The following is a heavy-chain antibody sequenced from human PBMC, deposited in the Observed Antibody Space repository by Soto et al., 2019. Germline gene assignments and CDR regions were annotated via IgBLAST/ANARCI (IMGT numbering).Heavy chain of an antibody. V-gene: IGHV3-74*01. CDR3: ARRYYASDAFDI. D-gene: IGHD3-10*01. CDR1: GFTFSSYW. CDR2: INSDGSST. J-gene: IGHJ3*02. Sequence: GGSLRLSCAASGFTFSSYWMHWVRQAPGKGLVWVSRINSDGSSTSYADSVKGRFTISRDNAKNTLYLQMNSLRAEDTAVYYCARRYYASDAFDIWGQGTMVTVSS.